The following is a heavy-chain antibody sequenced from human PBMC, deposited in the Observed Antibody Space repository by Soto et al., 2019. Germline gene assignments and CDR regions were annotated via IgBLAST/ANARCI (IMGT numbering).Heavy chain of an antibody. CDR1: GGTFSSYA. V-gene: IGHV1-69*12. J-gene: IGHJ6*02. Sequence: QVQLVQSGAEVKKPGSSVKVSCKASGGTFSSYAISWVRQAPGQGLEWMGGIIPIFGTANYAQKFQGRVTLAADESTSAADRELSSLRSEDTAVYYCARGTTSLGGMDVWGQGTTVTVSS. CDR3: ARGTTSLGGMDV. CDR2: IIPIFGTA. D-gene: IGHD1-1*01.